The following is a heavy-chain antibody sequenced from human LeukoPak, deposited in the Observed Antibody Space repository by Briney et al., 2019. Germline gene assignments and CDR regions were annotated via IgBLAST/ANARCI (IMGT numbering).Heavy chain of an antibody. D-gene: IGHD3-22*01. CDR1: GGTFSSYA. Sequence: ASLKVSSKPSGGTFSSYAISWVRHAPQQGLEWMGGIIPIFGTANYAQKFQGRVTITADESTSTAYMELSSLRSEDTAVYYCASQRGMYYYDSSGYGIDYWGQGTLVTVSS. CDR3: ASQRGMYYYDSSGYGIDY. J-gene: IGHJ4*02. V-gene: IGHV1-69*13. CDR2: IIPIFGTA.